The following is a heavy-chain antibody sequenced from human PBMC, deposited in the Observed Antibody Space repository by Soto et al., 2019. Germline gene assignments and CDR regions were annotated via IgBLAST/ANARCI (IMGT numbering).Heavy chain of an antibody. V-gene: IGHV4-61*01. CDR2: IYYIGST. CDR1: GDSVSSGFYY. Sequence: SETLSLTCSVSGDSVSSGFYYWTWIRQSPVKGLEWIGNIYYIGSTNYNPSLKSRVTMSVDTSRNQLSLNLTSVTAADTAVYYWARGYSPALGAPWARVNWFDPWGQGTLVTVS. D-gene: IGHD1-26*01. CDR3: ARGYSPALGAPWARVNWFDP. J-gene: IGHJ5*02.